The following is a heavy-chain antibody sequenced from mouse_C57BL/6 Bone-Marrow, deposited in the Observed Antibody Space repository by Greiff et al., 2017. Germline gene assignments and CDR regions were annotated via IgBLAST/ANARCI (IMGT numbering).Heavy chain of an antibody. J-gene: IGHJ2*01. V-gene: IGHV1-4*01. CDR2: INPSSGYT. CDR1: GYTFTSYT. Sequence: VKLMESGAELARPGASVKMSCKASGYTFTSYTMHWVKQRPGQGLEWIGYINPSSGYTKYNQKFKDKATLTADKSSSTAYMQLSSLTSEDSAVYYCARFYREGYWGQGTTLTVSS. D-gene: IGHD2-12*01. CDR3: ARFYREGY.